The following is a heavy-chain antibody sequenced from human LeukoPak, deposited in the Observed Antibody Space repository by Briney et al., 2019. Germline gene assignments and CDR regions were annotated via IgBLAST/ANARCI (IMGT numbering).Heavy chain of an antibody. CDR3: ARVHFTIPYSGSWFDY. V-gene: IGHV1-8*01. Sequence: ASVKVSCKASGYTFTSYDINWVRQATGQGLEWMGWMNPNSGNTGYAQKFQGRVTMTRNTSISTAYMELSSLRSEDTAVYYCARVHFTIPYSGSWFDYWGQGTLVTVSS. CDR2: MNPNSGNT. CDR1: GYTFTSYD. D-gene: IGHD6-13*01. J-gene: IGHJ4*02.